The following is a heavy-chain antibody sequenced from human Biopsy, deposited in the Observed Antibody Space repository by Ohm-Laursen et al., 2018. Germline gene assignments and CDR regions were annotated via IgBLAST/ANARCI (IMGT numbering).Heavy chain of an antibody. Sequence: ASVTVSCKPSGYTFTVFSVHWLRQAPGQGLEWMGWIKPKSGDTDYPQNFQGRVSMTRDTSISTAYMDLSRLRSDDTAVYYCARGRRHCSGTCSRWYFDLWGRGTLVTVSS. D-gene: IGHD2-2*01. J-gene: IGHJ2*01. CDR1: GYTFTVFS. CDR2: IKPKSGDT. V-gene: IGHV1-2*02. CDR3: ARGRRHCSGTCSRWYFDL.